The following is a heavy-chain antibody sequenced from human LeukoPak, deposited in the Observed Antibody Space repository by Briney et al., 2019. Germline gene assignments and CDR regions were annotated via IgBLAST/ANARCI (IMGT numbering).Heavy chain of an antibody. Sequence: SETLSLTCAVSGGSISSSSYYWAWLRQPPGTGREWIGTIYYSGSTYHSPSLKSRVTMSVDTSRNQFSLKLSSVDAADTAVYYCAKAGVRYFDSSGLYAFDFWGQGTTVTVSS. V-gene: IGHV4-39*01. CDR3: AKAGVRYFDSSGLYAFDF. CDR1: GGSISSSSYY. J-gene: IGHJ3*01. D-gene: IGHD3-22*01. CDR2: IYYSGST.